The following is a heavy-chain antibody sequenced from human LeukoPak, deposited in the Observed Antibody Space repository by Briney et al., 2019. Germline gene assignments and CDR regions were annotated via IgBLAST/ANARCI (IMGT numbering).Heavy chain of an antibody. Sequence: PSETLSLTCTVSGGSISSSSYYWGWIRQPPGKGLEWIGSIYYSGSTYYNPSLKSRVTISVDTSKNQFSLKLSSVTAADTAVYYCAREVAAAGTGYWGQGTLVTVSS. D-gene: IGHD6-13*01. CDR2: IYYSGST. CDR3: AREVAAAGTGY. CDR1: GGSISSSSYY. J-gene: IGHJ4*02. V-gene: IGHV4-39*07.